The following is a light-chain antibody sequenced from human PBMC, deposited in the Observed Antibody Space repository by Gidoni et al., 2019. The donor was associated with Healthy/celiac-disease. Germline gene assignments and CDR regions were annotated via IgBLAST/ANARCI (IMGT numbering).Light chain of an antibody. CDR2: GAS. J-gene: IGKJ1*01. V-gene: IGKV3-15*01. CDR3: QQYNSWPLT. Sequence: IVMTQSPATLSVSPGERATLSCRASQSVSSNLAWYQQKPGQAPRLLIYGASTRATGIPARFSGSVSGTAFTLTISSLQSEDFSVYYCQQYNSWPLTFGQGTKVEIK. CDR1: QSVSSN.